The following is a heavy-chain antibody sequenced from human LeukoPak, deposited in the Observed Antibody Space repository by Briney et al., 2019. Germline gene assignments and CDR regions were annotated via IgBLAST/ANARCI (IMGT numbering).Heavy chain of an antibody. D-gene: IGHD6-19*01. J-gene: IGHJ4*02. CDR1: GFTFSSYG. V-gene: IGHV3-30*18. CDR3: AKDIAVAGGVFDX. CDR2: ISYDGSNK. Sequence: GGSLRLSCAASGFTFSSYGMHWVRQAPGKGLEWVAVISYDGSNKYYADSVKGRFTISRDNSKNTLYLQMNSLRAEDTAVYYCAKDIAVAGGVFDXWGXGTLVTVSS.